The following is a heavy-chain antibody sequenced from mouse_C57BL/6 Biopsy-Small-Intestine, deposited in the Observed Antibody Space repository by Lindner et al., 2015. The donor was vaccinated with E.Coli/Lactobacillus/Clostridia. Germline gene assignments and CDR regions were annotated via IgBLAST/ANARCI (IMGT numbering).Heavy chain of an antibody. J-gene: IGHJ3*02. CDR2: TNPGTGGT. CDR3: AREEGGALDM. Sequence: SVKVSCKTSGYSFTDYTIQWLRGPPDQSLEWIGWTNPGTGGTHDSQKFRGRVTIYSDTSAGAAYMQLSGLTSDDTALYYCAREEGGALDMWGQGTVITVSS. V-gene: IGHV1-54*01. CDR1: GYSFTDYT.